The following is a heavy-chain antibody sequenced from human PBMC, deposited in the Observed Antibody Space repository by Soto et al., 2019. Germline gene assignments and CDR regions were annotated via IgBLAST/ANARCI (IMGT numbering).Heavy chain of an antibody. CDR3: ARTRQSCTTSRCHDVYFDF. CDR1: GDSMNTNNW. Sequence: QVQLQESGPGLVRPAGTLSLTCAVFGDSMNTNNWWSWVRQTPGKGLEWIGEIHHNGDTTYTPSLTCRVTMSLDKSKYPFSLSLTPVTAADTAVYYCARTRQSCTTSRCHDVYFDFWGRGTLVTVSS. V-gene: IGHV4-4*02. CDR2: IHHNGDT. J-gene: IGHJ4*02. D-gene: IGHD2-8*01.